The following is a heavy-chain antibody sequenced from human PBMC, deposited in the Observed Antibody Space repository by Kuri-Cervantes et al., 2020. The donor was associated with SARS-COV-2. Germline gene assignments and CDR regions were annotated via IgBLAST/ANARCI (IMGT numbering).Heavy chain of an antibody. D-gene: IGHD5-18*01. CDR1: GASISNGSYY. J-gene: IGHJ4*02. Sequence: LRLSCTVSGASISNGSYYWSWIRQPAGKGLEWIGRFYTTERINYNPSLKSRVTISVDTSKNQFSLRLTSVTAADTAVYYFARDVVHTYGWRAFDYWGQGSLVTVSS. V-gene: IGHV4-61*02. CDR3: ARDVVHTYGWRAFDY. CDR2: FYTTERI.